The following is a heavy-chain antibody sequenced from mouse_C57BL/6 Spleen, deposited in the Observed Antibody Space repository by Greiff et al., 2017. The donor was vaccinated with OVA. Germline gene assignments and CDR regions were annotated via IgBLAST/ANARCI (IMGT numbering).Heavy chain of an antibody. V-gene: IGHV5-6*02. Sequence: EVMLVESGGDLVKPGGSLKLSCAASGFTFSSYGMSWVRQTPDKRLEWVATISSGGSYTYYPDSVKGRFTISRDNAKNTLYLQMSSLKSEDTAMYYCARGNGDYFDDWGQGTTLTVSS. CDR1: GFTFSSYG. CDR2: ISSGGSYT. CDR3: ARGNGDYFDD. J-gene: IGHJ2*01.